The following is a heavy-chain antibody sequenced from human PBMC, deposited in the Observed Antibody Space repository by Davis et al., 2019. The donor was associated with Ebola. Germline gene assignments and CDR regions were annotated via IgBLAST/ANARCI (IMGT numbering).Heavy chain of an antibody. J-gene: IGHJ4*02. CDR1: GFTFSSYA. D-gene: IGHD3-3*01. Sequence: GESLKISCAASGFTFSSYAMSWVRQAPGKGLEWVSAISGSGGSTYYADSVKGRFTISRDNSKNTLYLQMNSLRAEDTAVYYCAKNSAGVVPHDWGQGTLVTVSS. CDR3: AKNSAGVVPHD. CDR2: ISGSGGST. V-gene: IGHV3-23*01.